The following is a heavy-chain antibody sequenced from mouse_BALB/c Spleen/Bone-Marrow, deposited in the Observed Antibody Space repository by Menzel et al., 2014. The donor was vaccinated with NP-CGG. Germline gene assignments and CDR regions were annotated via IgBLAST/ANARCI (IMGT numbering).Heavy chain of an antibody. CDR2: ISYSGNT. V-gene: IGHV3-8*02. D-gene: IGHD3-3*01. CDR1: GDSITNAY. CDR3: ARGTGYYFDY. Sequence: EAQLQQSGPSLVKPSQTLSLTCSVTGDSITNAYWNWIRKFPGNKIDYMGYISYSGNTYYNPSLKSQISITRDTSKNQFYLQLNSVTTEDTATYFCARGTGYYFDYWGQGTTRTVPS. J-gene: IGHJ2*01.